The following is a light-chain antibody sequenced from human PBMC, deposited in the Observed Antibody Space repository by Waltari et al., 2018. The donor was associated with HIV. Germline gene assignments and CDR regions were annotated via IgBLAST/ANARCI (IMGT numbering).Light chain of an antibody. CDR3: SSYTSSSTLDV. Sequence: QSALTQPASVSGSPGQSITISCTGTRGDAGGYNYVSWYTQSPGKAPKLIIYDVNNRPSGVSDRVAGSKSGNTASLTISGLQAEDEADYYCSSYTSSSTLDVFGTGTEVTVL. CDR2: DVN. CDR1: RGDAGGYNY. V-gene: IGLV2-14*01. J-gene: IGLJ1*01.